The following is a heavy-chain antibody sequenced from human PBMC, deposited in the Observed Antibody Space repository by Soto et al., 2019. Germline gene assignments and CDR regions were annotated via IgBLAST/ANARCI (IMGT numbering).Heavy chain of an antibody. CDR3: ATVVAAMVLRFDY. D-gene: IGHD5-18*01. J-gene: IGHJ4*02. V-gene: IGHV4-31*03. CDR2: IYYSGNT. CDR1: GGSISSNNYY. Sequence: NPSETLSLTCTVSGGSISSNNYYWSWIRQHPEKGLEWIGYIYYSGNTYYNPSLKSRVSISADTSKNQFSLNLTSVTAADTAVYYCATVVAAMVLRFDYWGQGTLVTVSS.